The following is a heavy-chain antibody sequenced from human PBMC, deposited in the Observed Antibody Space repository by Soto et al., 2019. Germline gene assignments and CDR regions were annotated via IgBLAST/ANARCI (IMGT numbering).Heavy chain of an antibody. V-gene: IGHV4-39*01. CDR2: ISHTGSA. Sequence: SETLSLTCTVSGDSITSSSYFWAWIRQSPGTGLQWIGSISHTGSAYYSPSLKTRVTISADTSKTQFSLRLNSMTAADTALYYCAGAFDMWGQGTMVTVSS. CDR3: AGAFDM. J-gene: IGHJ3*02. CDR1: GDSITSSSYF.